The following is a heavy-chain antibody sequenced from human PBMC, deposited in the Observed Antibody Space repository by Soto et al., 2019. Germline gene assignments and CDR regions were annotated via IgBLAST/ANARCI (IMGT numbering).Heavy chain of an antibody. CDR3: ASDVEHYYYYGMDG. D-gene: IGHD1-26*01. J-gene: IGHJ6*01. CDR1: GGTFSSYS. V-gene: IGHV1-69*13. Sequence: SVKVSCKASGGTFSSYSISWVRHAPVQGIEGRGWLTPIVGKANYAQKCQGRGTSTADEATSTGYMEMRSLRSEDKAVYYCASDVEHYYYYGMDGWGQGTTV. CDR2: LTPIVGKA.